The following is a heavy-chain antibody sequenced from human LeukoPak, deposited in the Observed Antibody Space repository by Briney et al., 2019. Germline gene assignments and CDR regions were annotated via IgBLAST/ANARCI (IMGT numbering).Heavy chain of an antibody. V-gene: IGHV1-18*01. Sequence: ASVKVSCKASGYTFTRYGITWVRQAPGQGLEWMGWISAYNGNTNYAQKFQGRPTVTTDTSTNTAYMELRSLRPDDTAVYYCARDFFHGHCSGLTCFLLDSWGQGSLVTVSS. CDR1: GYTFTRYG. D-gene: IGHD2-15*01. CDR3: ARDFFHGHCSGLTCFLLDS. CDR2: ISAYNGNT. J-gene: IGHJ4*02.